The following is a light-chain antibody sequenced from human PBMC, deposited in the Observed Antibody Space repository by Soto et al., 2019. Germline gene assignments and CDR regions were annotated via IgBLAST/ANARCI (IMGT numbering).Light chain of an antibody. V-gene: IGKV2-30*01. J-gene: IGKJ3*01. CDR3: TKGSYWPFT. CDR2: YVS. Sequence: DVELTQSPLSLSVTLGQSASISCRSSQSLVYTDGRTYLNWIQQRPGQAPRRLIYYVSGRDSGVPDRVSGSGSGTDFTLEISRVEAEDVGVYYCTKGSYWPFTFGPGTRVDIK. CDR1: QSLVYTDGRTY.